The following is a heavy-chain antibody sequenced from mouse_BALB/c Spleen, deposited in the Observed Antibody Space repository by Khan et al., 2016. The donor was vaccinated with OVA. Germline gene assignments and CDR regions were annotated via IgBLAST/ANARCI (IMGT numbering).Heavy chain of an antibody. J-gene: IGHJ3*01. Sequence: EVELVESGPGLVKPSQSLSLTCTVTGYSITSDYAWNWIRQFPGNKLEWMGYISYSGSTSYNPSLKSRISITRDTSKNQFFLQLNSVTTEDTSTYYGARGRYRYPVAYWGQVTLVTVAA. CDR2: ISYSGST. CDR1: GYSITSDYA. D-gene: IGHD2-14*01. V-gene: IGHV3-2*02. CDR3: ARGRYRYPVAY.